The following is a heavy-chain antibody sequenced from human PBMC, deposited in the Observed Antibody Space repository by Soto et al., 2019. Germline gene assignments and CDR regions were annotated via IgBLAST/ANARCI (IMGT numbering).Heavy chain of an antibody. J-gene: IGHJ4*02. CDR2: INHSGST. CDR1: GGSFSGYY. V-gene: IGHV4-34*01. Sequence: SETLSLTCAVYGGSFSGYYWSWIRQPPGKGLEWIGEINHSGSTNYNPSLKSRVTISVDTSKNQFSLKLSSVTAADTAVYYCARFPPISNWNSGVFDYWGQGTLIT. CDR3: ARFPPISNWNSGVFDY. D-gene: IGHD1-7*01.